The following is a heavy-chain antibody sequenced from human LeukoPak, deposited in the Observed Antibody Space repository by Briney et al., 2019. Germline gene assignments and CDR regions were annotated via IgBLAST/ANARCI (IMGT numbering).Heavy chain of an antibody. CDR1: GFTFDDYG. J-gene: IGHJ4*02. CDR2: ISWNSASV. D-gene: IGHD6-13*01. V-gene: IGHV3-9*01. Sequence: GGSLTLSCEASGFTFDDYGMHWVRQAPGKGLEWVSTISWNSASVGYVDSVKGRFTISRDNAKKTLYLQMNSLRPEDTALYYCAKDYGYSSSWYDYWGQGTLVTVSS. CDR3: AKDYGYSSSWYDY.